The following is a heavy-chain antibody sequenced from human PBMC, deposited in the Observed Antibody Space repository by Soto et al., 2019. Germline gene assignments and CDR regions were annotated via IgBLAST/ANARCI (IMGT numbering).Heavy chain of an antibody. J-gene: IGHJ3*02. D-gene: IGHD2-21*02. CDR1: GFTFSNAW. Sequence: GGSLRLSCAASGFTFSNAWMSWVRQAPGKGLEWVGRIKSKTDGGTTDYAAPVKGRFTISRDDSKNTLYLQMNSLKTEDTAVYYCTTDIGFIVVVTADAFDIWGQGTMVTVSS. V-gene: IGHV3-15*01. CDR2: IKSKTDGGTT. CDR3: TTDIGFIVVVTADAFDI.